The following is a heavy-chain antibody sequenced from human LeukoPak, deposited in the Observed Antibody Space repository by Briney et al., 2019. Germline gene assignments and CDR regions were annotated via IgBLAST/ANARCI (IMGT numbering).Heavy chain of an antibody. J-gene: IGHJ6*02. D-gene: IGHD5-18*01. Sequence: SVKVSCKASGGTFSSYAISWVRQAPGQGLEWMGGIIPIFGTANYAQKFQGRVTITADESTSTAYMELSSLRSEDTAVYYCARDQGIQPVEKIRYGMDVWGQGTTVTVSS. CDR1: GGTFSSYA. CDR2: IIPIFGTA. V-gene: IGHV1-69*13. CDR3: ARDQGIQPVEKIRYGMDV.